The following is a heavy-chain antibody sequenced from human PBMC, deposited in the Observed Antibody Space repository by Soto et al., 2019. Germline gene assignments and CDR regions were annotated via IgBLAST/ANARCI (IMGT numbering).Heavy chain of an antibody. Sequence: QVQLVESGGGVVQPGRSLRLSCAASGFTFSHYGIHWVRQAPGKGREWLAVISYDGSNNHYADSVKGRFTVSRDNSKNTLYLQMTSLRAEDTAVYFCARYSGKYQGPIDYWGQGTLVTVSS. CDR3: ARYSGKYQGPIDY. CDR2: ISYDGSNN. D-gene: IGHD1-26*01. CDR1: GFTFSHYG. V-gene: IGHV3-30*03. J-gene: IGHJ4*02.